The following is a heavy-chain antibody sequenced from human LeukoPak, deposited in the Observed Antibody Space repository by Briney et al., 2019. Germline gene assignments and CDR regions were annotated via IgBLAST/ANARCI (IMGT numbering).Heavy chain of an antibody. V-gene: IGHV3-23*01. CDR2: ISGRGDRT. D-gene: IGHD3-9*01. J-gene: IGHJ2*01. CDR3: AKGLVTTYWYFDL. CDR1: GFNFDTYF. Sequence: GGSLRLSCAASGFNFDTYFMAWVRQAPGKGPEWVSAISGRGDRTYYADALKGQFTISRDNSKNTVFLQMSSLRAEDTAIYYCAKGLVTTYWYFDLWGRGTLVTVSS.